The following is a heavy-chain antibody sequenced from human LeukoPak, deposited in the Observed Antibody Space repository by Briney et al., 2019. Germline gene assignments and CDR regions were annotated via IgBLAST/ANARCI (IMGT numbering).Heavy chain of an antibody. CDR3: ARLDSDSSGSHRDY. D-gene: IGHD3-22*01. V-gene: IGHV1-18*01. CDR1: GYTFTSNS. CDR2: ISAYNGNT. J-gene: IGHJ4*02. Sequence: GASVNLSCNASGYTFTSNSISWVRQAPGQGIELMGWISAYNGNTNYAQKLQGRVTMTTDTSTSKAYMELRSLRSDDTAVYYCARLDSDSSGSHRDYWGQGTLVTVSS.